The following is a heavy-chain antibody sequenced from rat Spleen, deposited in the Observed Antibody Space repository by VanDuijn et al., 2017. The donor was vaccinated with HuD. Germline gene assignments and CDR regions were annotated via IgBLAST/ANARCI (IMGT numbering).Heavy chain of an antibody. CDR3: ARAFYSTYIHFDY. CDR1: GFSLTSYH. V-gene: IGHV2-4*01. D-gene: IGHD1-2*01. Sequence: QVQLKESGPGLVQPSQTLSLTCTVSGFSLTSYHVSWVCQPPGKGLEWMGTMWSGGNTDYNSALKSRLSISRDTSKNQVFLKMNSLQSEDTTTYYCARAFYSTYIHFDYWGQGIMVTVSS. CDR2: MWSGGNT. J-gene: IGHJ2*01.